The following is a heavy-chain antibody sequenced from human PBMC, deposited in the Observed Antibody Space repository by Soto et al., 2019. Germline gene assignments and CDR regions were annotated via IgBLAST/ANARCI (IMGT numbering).Heavy chain of an antibody. V-gene: IGHV1-69*01. CDR3: ARAVGYGDFSAALLD. J-gene: IGHJ4*02. Sequence: VQLMQSGAEVKQPGSSVKVSCKASGGTFSSHSINWVLQAPGQGLEWMGGIITLFGTANYAQNFQGRVTITADQSTSTAYMELNSLRSDDTAVYYCARAVGYGDFSAALLDWGKGTLVTVSS. CDR2: IITLFGTA. D-gene: IGHD4-17*01. CDR1: GGTFSSHS.